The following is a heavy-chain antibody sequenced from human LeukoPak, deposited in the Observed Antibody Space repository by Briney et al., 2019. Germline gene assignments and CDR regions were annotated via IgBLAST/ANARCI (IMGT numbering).Heavy chain of an antibody. D-gene: IGHD2/OR15-2a*01. Sequence: GGSLRLSCAASGFSFTDAWMSWVRQAPGKGLEWVGRITSKTDGGITDSAAPVKGRFTVSRDDSKNTLFLQMSNLRAEDTAVYYCATDESNSFFFWGQGTLVTVSS. CDR1: GFSFTDAW. CDR2: ITSKTDGGIT. J-gene: IGHJ4*02. CDR3: ATDESNSFFF. V-gene: IGHV3-15*01.